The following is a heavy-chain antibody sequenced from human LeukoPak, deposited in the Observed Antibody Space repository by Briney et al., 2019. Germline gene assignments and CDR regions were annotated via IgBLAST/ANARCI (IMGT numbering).Heavy chain of an antibody. CDR2: INGSGGST. CDR3: AKRIQSALATGY. V-gene: IGHV3-23*01. J-gene: IGHJ4*02. D-gene: IGHD5-18*01. CDR1: GFTFDDYG. Sequence: PGGSLRLSCAASGFTFDDYGMSWVRQAPGKGLEWVSDINGSGGSTYYADSVKGRFTISRDNSKNTLYLQMNSLRAEDTAVYYCAKRIQSALATGYWGQGTLVTVSS.